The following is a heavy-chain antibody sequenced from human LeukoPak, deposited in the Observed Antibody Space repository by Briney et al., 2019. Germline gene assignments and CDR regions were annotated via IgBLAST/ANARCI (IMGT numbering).Heavy chain of an antibody. V-gene: IGHV3-23*01. D-gene: IGHD3-22*01. Sequence: GGSLRLSCAASNNYAMNWVRQAPGKGLEWVSSISGTSGTTYYADSVKGRFTISRDNSNNTLFLQVNSLRADDTAVYYCAKAGGSGYYYFDYWGQGTLVTVSS. J-gene: IGHJ4*02. CDR3: AKAGGSGYYYFDY. CDR1: NNYA. CDR2: ISGTSGTT.